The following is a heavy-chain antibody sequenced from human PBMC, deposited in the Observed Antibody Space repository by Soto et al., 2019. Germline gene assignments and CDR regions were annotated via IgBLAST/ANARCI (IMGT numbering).Heavy chain of an antibody. CDR2: INSDGSST. D-gene: IGHD6-13*01. Sequence: EVQLVESGGGLVQPGGSLTLSCAASGFTFSNYWMHWVRQAPGKGLVWVSRINSDGSSTTYADSVKVRVTISTDNAKNTLYLEMNSLRAEDTSVYYCARRGAGFDIWGQGTMVTVSS. CDR1: GFTFSNYW. J-gene: IGHJ3*02. V-gene: IGHV3-74*01. CDR3: ARRGAGFDI.